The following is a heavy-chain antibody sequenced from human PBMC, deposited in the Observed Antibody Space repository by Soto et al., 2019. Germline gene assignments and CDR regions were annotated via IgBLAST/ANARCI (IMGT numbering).Heavy chain of an antibody. Sequence: ESGGDLVQPGGSLRVSCAAAGFPFRNYAMSWVRQAPGKGLEWISSITGGSGNANYADSVKGRFTISRDDSNATLHLQMNSLRVEDTAMYYCVKGGSGWYPFDTWGQGTLVSVSS. V-gene: IGHV3-23*01. CDR1: GFPFRNYA. CDR2: ITGGSGNA. J-gene: IGHJ4*02. D-gene: IGHD6-19*01. CDR3: VKGGSGWYPFDT.